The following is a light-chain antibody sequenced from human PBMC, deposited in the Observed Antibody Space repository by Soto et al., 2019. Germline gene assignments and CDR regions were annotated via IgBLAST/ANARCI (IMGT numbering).Light chain of an antibody. CDR3: SSYTSGATGV. CDR2: DVS. CDR1: SSDVGSYNY. V-gene: IGLV2-14*01. Sequence: QSALTQPASVSGSPGQSITISCTGTSSDVGSYNYVSWYQQHPGKAPKLMIYDVSNRPSGVSNRFSGSKSGNTASLTISGPQVEAEPDYYGSSYTSGATGVFGGGTK. J-gene: IGLJ2*01.